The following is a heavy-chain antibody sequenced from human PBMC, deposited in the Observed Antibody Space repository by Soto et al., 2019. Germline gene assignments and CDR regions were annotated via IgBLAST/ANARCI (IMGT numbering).Heavy chain of an antibody. CDR3: ATLSIAASYYYYGMDV. D-gene: IGHD6-6*01. CDR1: GYSFTSYW. J-gene: IGHJ6*02. Sequence: GESLKISCKGSGYSFTSYWISWVRQMPGKGLEWMGRIDPSDSYTNYSPSFQGHVTISADKSISTAYLQWSSLKASDTAMYYCATLSIAASYYYYGMDVWGQGTTVTVSS. V-gene: IGHV5-10-1*01. CDR2: IDPSDSYT.